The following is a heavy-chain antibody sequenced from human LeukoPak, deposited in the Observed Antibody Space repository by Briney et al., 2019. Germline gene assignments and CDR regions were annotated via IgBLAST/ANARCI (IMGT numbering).Heavy chain of an antibody. Sequence: SETLSFTCTVSGGSISSYYWSWIRQPAGKGLESIGHISTSGSTNYNPSLKSRVTMSVDTSKNQFSLKLSSVTAADTAVYYCARSMAQDVDAFDIWGQGTMVTVSS. CDR1: GGSISSYY. CDR2: ISTSGST. D-gene: IGHD2-21*01. J-gene: IGHJ3*02. CDR3: ARSMAQDVDAFDI. V-gene: IGHV4-4*07.